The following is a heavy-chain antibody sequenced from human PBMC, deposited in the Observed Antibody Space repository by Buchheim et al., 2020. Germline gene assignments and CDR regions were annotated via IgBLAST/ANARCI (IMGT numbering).Heavy chain of an antibody. J-gene: IGHJ4*02. V-gene: IGHV3-30*18. CDR1: GFTFSSYG. CDR2: ISYDGSNK. D-gene: IGHD6-13*01. Sequence: QVQLVESGGGVVQPGRSLRLSCAASGFTFSSYGMHWVRQAPGKGLEWVAVISYDGSNKYYADSVKGRFTISRDNSKNKLYLQMNSLRAEDTAVYYCAKDRDEQQLADWGQGTL. CDR3: AKDRDEQQLAD.